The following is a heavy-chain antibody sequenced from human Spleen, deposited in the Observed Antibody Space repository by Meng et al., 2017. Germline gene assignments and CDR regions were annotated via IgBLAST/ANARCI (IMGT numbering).Heavy chain of an antibody. Sequence: GESLKISCAASGFSFDDYGMSWVRQAPGKGLEWVSGMNWNGGSTGYADSVKGRFTISRDNAKNTLYLQMNSLRAEDTAVYYCARDLGGIFAYWGQGALVTVSS. D-gene: IGHD6-13*01. J-gene: IGHJ4*02. CDR3: ARDLGGIFAY. V-gene: IGHV3-20*04. CDR2: MNWNGGST. CDR1: GFSFDDYG.